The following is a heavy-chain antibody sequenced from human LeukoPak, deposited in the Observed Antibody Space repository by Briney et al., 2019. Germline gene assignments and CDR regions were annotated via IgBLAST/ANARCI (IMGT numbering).Heavy chain of an antibody. Sequence: ASVKVSCKVSGYTLTELSMHWVRQAPGKGLEWMGCFDPEDGETIYAQKFQGRVTMTEYTSTDTAYMELSSLRSEDTAVYYCATDTRDGYNYGWFDPWGQGTLVTVSS. CDR2: FDPEDGET. CDR1: GYTLTELS. J-gene: IGHJ5*02. D-gene: IGHD5-24*01. V-gene: IGHV1-24*01. CDR3: ATDTRDGYNYGWFDP.